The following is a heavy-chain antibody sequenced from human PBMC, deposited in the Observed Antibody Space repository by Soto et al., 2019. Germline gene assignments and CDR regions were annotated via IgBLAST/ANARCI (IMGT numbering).Heavy chain of an antibody. Sequence: EVQLVESGGGLVKPGGSLRLSCAASGFTFSNAWMNWVRQAPGKGLAWVGRIKSKTDGGTTDYAAPVKGRFTISRDDSKNTLYLQMNSLKTEDTAVYYCTTDLGIVVVVAADSYWGQGTLVTVSS. V-gene: IGHV3-15*07. CDR2: IKSKTDGGTT. CDR1: GFTFSNAW. J-gene: IGHJ4*02. CDR3: TTDLGIVVVVAADSY. D-gene: IGHD2-15*01.